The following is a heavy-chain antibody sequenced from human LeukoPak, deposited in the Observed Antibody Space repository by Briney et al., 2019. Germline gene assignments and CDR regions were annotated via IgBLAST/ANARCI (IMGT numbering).Heavy chain of an antibody. Sequence: GGSLRLSCAASGFIFSGYWMTWVRQAPGKGLEWVASIKQDGSDQHYVDVVEGRFTISRDNAKNSLYLQMNNLRADDTAVYYCAKNIAAPGRDSYYLYGMDVWGQGTTVTVSS. CDR3: AKNIAAPGRDSYYLYGMDV. CDR2: IKQDGSDQ. D-gene: IGHD6-25*01. CDR1: GFIFSGYW. J-gene: IGHJ6*02. V-gene: IGHV3-7*01.